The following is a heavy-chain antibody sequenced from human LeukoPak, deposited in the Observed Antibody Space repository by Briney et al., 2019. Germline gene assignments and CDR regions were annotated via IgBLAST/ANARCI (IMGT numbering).Heavy chain of an antibody. V-gene: IGHV4-61*02. D-gene: IGHD2-15*01. CDR2: IYTSRST. Sequence: SETLSLTCTVSGGSISSGSYYWSWIRQPAGKGLEWIGRIYTSRSTNYNPSLKSRVTISVDTSKNQFSLKLSSVTAADTAVYYCARDRYCSGGSCSGPNWFDPWGQGTLVTVSS. J-gene: IGHJ5*02. CDR1: GGSISSGSYY. CDR3: ARDRYCSGGSCSGPNWFDP.